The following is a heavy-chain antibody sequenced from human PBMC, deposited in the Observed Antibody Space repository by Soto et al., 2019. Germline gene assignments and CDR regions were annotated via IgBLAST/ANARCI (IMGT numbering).Heavy chain of an antibody. Sequence: PGGSLRLSCAASGFTFSSSWMHWVRQSPEKGLVWVSRINSDGSTTEYAASVKGRFTISRDDSKNTLYLQMNSLKTEDTAVYYCTTDSLPLNNQYYDFWSGYFSSAPKDAFDIWGQGTMVTVSS. J-gene: IGHJ3*02. CDR3: TTDSLPLNNQYYDFWSGYFSSAPKDAFDI. D-gene: IGHD3-3*01. V-gene: IGHV3-15*07. CDR2: INSDGSTT. CDR1: GFTFSSSW.